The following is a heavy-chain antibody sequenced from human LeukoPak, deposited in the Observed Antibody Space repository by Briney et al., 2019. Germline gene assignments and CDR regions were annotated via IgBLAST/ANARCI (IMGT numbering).Heavy chain of an antibody. CDR2: IRGSAGDT. D-gene: IGHD1-26*01. CDR1: GFTFSNFA. Sequence: GGSLRLSCAASGFTFSNFAMSWVRQAPGKGLEWVSAIRGSAGDTYYADSVKGRFTISRDNSKNTLCLQMNSLRAEDTAVYYCAKDGSGTYPDAFDMWGQGTMVTVSS. CDR3: AKDGSGTYPDAFDM. J-gene: IGHJ3*02. V-gene: IGHV3-23*01.